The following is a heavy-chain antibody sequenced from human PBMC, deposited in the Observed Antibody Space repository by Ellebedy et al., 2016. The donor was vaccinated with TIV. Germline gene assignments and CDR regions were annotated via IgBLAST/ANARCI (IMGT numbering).Heavy chain of an antibody. J-gene: IGHJ3*02. D-gene: IGHD4-17*01. CDR3: ATDGSYGDYLSPAHAFEI. Sequence: GESLKISCTASGFSFRSFSMSWVRQAPGKGLEWVANINQDGSEKHYVDSVKGRFTISRDNAKNSLYLEMNSLRAEDTAVYYCATDGSYGDYLSPAHAFEIWGQGTVVAVSS. CDR1: GFSFRSFS. CDR2: INQDGSEK. V-gene: IGHV3-7*01.